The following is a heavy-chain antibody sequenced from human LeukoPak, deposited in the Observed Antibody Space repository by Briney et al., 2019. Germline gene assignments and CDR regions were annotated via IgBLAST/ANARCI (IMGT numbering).Heavy chain of an antibody. CDR3: ARVGVFSSSWLLH. D-gene: IGHD6-13*01. V-gene: IGHV3-21*01. Sequence: GGSLRLSCAASGFTFSSYTMNWVRQAPGKGLEWVSSISRSSIYIYYADSVKGRFTISRDNAKNSLYLQMNSLRAEDTAVYYCARVGVFSSSWLLHWGQGTLVTVSS. CDR1: GFTFSSYT. J-gene: IGHJ4*02. CDR2: ISRSSIYI.